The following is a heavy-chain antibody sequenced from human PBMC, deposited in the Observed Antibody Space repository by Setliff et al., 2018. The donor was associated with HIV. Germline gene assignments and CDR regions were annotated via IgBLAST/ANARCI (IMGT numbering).Heavy chain of an antibody. V-gene: IGHV3-7*03. CDR1: GFTSGYTFSNYW. J-gene: IGHJ4*02. Sequence: PGGSLRLSCAASGFTSGYTFSNYWMSWVRQAPGKGLEWVANINQNGREKYYAASVKGRFTISRDNAKNTLYLQMNSLRVEDMALYYCAKDFYYRINYNLGIFDSWGQGTLVTVSS. D-gene: IGHD3-22*01. CDR2: INQNGREK. CDR3: AKDFYYRINYNLGIFDS.